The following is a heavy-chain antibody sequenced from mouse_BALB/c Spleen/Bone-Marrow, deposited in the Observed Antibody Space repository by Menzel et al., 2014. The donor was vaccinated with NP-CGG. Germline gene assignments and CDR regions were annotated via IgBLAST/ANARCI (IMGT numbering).Heavy chain of an antibody. V-gene: IGHV1S81*02. CDR2: INPSNGRT. CDR1: GYTFTSYW. Sequence: QVQLKQSGAELVKPGASVKLSCKASGYTFTSYWMHWVKQRPGQGLERIGEINPSNGRTNYNEKFKSKATLTVDKSSSTAYMQLSSLTSGDSAVYYCARGGFDYWGQGTTLTVSS. J-gene: IGHJ2*01. CDR3: ARGGFDY.